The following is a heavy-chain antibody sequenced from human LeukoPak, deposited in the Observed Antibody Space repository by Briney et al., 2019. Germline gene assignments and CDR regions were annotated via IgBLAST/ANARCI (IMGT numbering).Heavy chain of an antibody. CDR2: ISYDGSNK. CDR3: AKDLLRGAVHFYYGTAV. J-gene: IGHJ6*02. V-gene: IGHV3-30*18. D-gene: IGHD2-15*01. CDR1: GFNFSTYV. Sequence: GRSLILSFSASGFNFSTYVMHWVRQAPGKGLEWVAVISYDGSNKYYADSVKGRFTISRDNSKNTLYLQMNSLRAEDTAVYYCAKDLLRGAVHFYYGTAVGSQGTTVTVSS.